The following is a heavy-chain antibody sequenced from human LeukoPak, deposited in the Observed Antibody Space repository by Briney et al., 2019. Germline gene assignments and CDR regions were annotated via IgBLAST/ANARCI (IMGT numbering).Heavy chain of an antibody. CDR1: GFTFSGSA. D-gene: IGHD5-18*01. V-gene: IGHV3-73*01. J-gene: IGHJ4*02. CDR2: IRSKANSYAT. CDR3: TSLMAQVDTAMVTSDY. Sequence: QPGGSLRLSCAASGFTFSGSAMHWVRQASGKGLEWVGRIRSKANSYATAYAASVKGRFTISRDDSKNTAYLQMNSLKTEDTAVYYCTSLMAQVDTAMVTSDYWGQGTLVTVSS.